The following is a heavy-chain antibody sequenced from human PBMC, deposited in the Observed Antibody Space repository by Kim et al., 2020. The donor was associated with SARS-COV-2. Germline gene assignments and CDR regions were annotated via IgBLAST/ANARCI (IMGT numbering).Heavy chain of an antibody. V-gene: IGHV4-34*01. J-gene: IGHJ4*02. CDR3: ARGYLAVTRPLVY. CDR1: GGSFSGYY. D-gene: IGHD4-4*01. Sequence: SETLSLTCAVYGGSFSGYYWSWIRQPPGKGLEWIGEINLSGSTNYNPSLKSRVTISVDTSKNQFSLKLSSVTAADTAVYYCARGYLAVTRPLVYWGQGTLVTVSS. CDR2: INLSGST.